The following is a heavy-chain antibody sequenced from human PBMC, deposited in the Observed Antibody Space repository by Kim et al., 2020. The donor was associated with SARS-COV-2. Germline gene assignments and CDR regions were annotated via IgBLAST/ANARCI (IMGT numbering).Heavy chain of an antibody. J-gene: IGHJ6*02. CDR1: GFTFSSYS. D-gene: IGHD3-3*01. V-gene: IGHV3-21*01. Sequence: GGSLRLSCAASGFTFSSYSMNWVRQAPGKGLEWVSSISSSSSYIYYADSVKGRFTISRDNAKNSLYLQMNSLRAEDTAVYYCARDNYDFWSGYYIPPSYYYYGMDVWGQGTTVTVSS. CDR3: ARDNYDFWSGYYIPPSYYYYGMDV. CDR2: ISSSSSYI.